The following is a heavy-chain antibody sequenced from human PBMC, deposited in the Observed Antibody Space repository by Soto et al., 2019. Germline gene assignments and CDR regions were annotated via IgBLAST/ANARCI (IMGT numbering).Heavy chain of an antibody. J-gene: IGHJ4*02. CDR1: GFTFSSYA. Sequence: EVQLLESGGGLVQPGGSLRLSCAASGFTFSSYAMSWVRQAPGKGLEWVSAISGSGGSTYYADSVKGRFTISRDNSKNTLYLPMNSLGAEDRAVYYCAKSREYSDILTGYPPFDYWGQGTLVTVSS. V-gene: IGHV3-23*01. D-gene: IGHD3-9*01. CDR3: AKSREYSDILTGYPPFDY. CDR2: ISGSGGST.